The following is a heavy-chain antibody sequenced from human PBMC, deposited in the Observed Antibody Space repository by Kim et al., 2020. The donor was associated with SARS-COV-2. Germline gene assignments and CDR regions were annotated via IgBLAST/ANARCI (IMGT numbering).Heavy chain of an antibody. CDR2: ISSNGGST. CDR1: GFTFSSYA. V-gene: IGHV3-64D*09. Sequence: GGSLRLSCSASGFTFSSYAMHWVRQAPGKGLEYVSAISSNGGSTYYADSVKGRFTISRDNSKNTLYLQMSSLRAEDTAVYYCVKDQRWGQRAYGSGSSFDYWGQGTLVTVSS. J-gene: IGHJ4*02. D-gene: IGHD3-10*01. CDR3: VKDQRWGQRAYGSGSSFDY.